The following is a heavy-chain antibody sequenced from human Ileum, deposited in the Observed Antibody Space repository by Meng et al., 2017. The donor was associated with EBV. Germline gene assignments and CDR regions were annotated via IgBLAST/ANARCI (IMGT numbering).Heavy chain of an antibody. CDR2: IYQIGST. V-gene: IGHV4-39*07. J-gene: IGHJ4*02. CDR1: GGSIATSNSY. Sequence: GPGRVHPTGTLSLHSAVPGGSIATSNSYWGRYRQPPGMRLEGIGTIYQIGSTLYHPSLKNRATISLATSKNRFSLKLTSVTDADTAIYYCARDIAIAGIHGGDYFDYWGQGTLVTVSS. CDR3: ARDIAIAGIHGGDYFDY. D-gene: IGHD6-19*01.